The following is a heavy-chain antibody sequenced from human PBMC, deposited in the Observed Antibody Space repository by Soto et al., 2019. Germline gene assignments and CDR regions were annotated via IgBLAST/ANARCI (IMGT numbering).Heavy chain of an antibody. D-gene: IGHD3-3*01. V-gene: IGHV3-23*01. Sequence: GGSLRLSCAASGFTFSSYAMSWVRQAPGKGLEWVSAISGSGGSTYYADSVKGRFTISRDNSKNTLYLQMNSLRAEDTAVYYCAKARNPNAFGPYYYYGMDVWGQGTTVTVSS. CDR1: GFTFSSYA. J-gene: IGHJ6*02. CDR2: ISGSGGST. CDR3: AKARNPNAFGPYYYYGMDV.